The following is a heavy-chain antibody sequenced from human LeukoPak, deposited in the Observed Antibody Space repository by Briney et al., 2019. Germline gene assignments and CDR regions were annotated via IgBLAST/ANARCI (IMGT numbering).Heavy chain of an antibody. CDR3: ARASYYYDSSGYS. V-gene: IGHV3-74*01. J-gene: IGHJ5*02. Sequence: GGSLRLSCAASGFTFSSYWMHWVRQAPGRGLVWVSRINSDGSSTSYADSVKGRFTISRDNAKTTLYLQMNSLRAEDTAVYYCARASYYYDSSGYSWGQGTLVTVSS. CDR1: GFTFSSYW. CDR2: INSDGSST. D-gene: IGHD3-22*01.